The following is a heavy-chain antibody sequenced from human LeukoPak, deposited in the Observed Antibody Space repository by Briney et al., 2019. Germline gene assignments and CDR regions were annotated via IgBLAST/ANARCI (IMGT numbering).Heavy chain of an antibody. Sequence: SVKVSCKASGGTFSSYAISWVRQAPGQGLEWMGGIIPIFGTANYAQKFQGRVTMTRDMSTSTVYMELSSLRSEDTAVYYCARARDITVTKNRPFDPWGQGTLVTVSS. CDR2: IIPIFGTA. J-gene: IGHJ5*02. D-gene: IGHD4-17*01. V-gene: IGHV1-69*05. CDR1: GGTFSSYA. CDR3: ARARDITVTKNRPFDP.